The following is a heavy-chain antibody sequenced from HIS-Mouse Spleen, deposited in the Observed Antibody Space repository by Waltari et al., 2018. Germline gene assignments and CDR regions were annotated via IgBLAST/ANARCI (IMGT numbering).Heavy chain of an antibody. D-gene: IGHD6-19*01. J-gene: IGHJ4*02. CDR1: GFTVSSNY. CDR2: IYSGGST. V-gene: IGHV3-53*02. Sequence: EVQLVETGGGLIQPGGSLRLSCAASGFTVSSNYIGWVRQAPGKGLEWVSVIYSGGSTYYADSVKGRFTISRDNSKNTLYLQMNSLRAEDTAVYYCARDDPYSSGWYDFDYWGQGTLVTVSS. CDR3: ARDDPYSSGWYDFDY.